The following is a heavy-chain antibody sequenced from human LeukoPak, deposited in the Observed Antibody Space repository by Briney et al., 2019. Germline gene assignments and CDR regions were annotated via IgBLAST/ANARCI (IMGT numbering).Heavy chain of an antibody. CDR3: AKGYSSTWYWWFDL. V-gene: IGHV3-9*01. D-gene: IGHD6-13*01. CDR1: GFTFGDYA. J-gene: IGHJ2*01. CDR2: ISWDSGRV. Sequence: GRSLRLSCTASGFTFGDYAMHWVRQAPGKGLEWVSGISWDSGRVGYVDSVKGRFTISRDNAKNSLYLQMNSLRDEDTALYYCAKGYSSTWYWWFDLWGRGTPVTVSS.